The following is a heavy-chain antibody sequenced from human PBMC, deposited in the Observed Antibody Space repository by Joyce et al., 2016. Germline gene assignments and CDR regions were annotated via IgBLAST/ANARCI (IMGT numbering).Heavy chain of an antibody. Sequence: EVQVVASGGDLVQPGDALRLPCAASGFTFSNAWMSWVRQAPGKGLEWIARIKSKAAGGTTDYAAPVKGRFTISRDDSNNMLYLQMNSLKTEDTAVYYCTADLPGGISDYFDYWGQGTLVTVSS. V-gene: IGHV3-15*01. CDR1: GFTFSNAW. D-gene: IGHD4-23*01. CDR2: IKSKAAGGTT. J-gene: IGHJ4*02. CDR3: TADLPGGISDYFDY.